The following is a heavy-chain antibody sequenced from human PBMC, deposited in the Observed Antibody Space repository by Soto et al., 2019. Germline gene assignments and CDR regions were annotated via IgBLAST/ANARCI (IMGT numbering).Heavy chain of an antibody. CDR1: GGSISSSSYY. Sequence: SETLSLTCTVSGGSISSSSYYWGWIRQPPGKGLEWIGSIYYSGSTYYNPSLKSRVTISVDTSKNQFSLKLSSVTAADTAVYYCARTLRGYIYGAPDSWGQGTLVTVSS. V-gene: IGHV4-39*01. J-gene: IGHJ4*02. CDR3: ARTLRGYIYGAPDS. D-gene: IGHD5-18*01. CDR2: IYYSGST.